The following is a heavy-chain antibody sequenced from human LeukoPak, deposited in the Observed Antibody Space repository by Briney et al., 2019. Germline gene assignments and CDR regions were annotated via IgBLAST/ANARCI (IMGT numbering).Heavy chain of an antibody. CDR2: TYYRSKWFY. CDR1: GDTVSSSSAV. Sequence: SQTLSLTCTISGDTVSSSSAVWPWIRQSPSRGLEWLGRTYYRSKWFYDYAVSVKSRITINPDTSKNQFSLQLNSVTPEDTAVYYCASSPRAHLYCYDSSGYYYGFDYWGQGTLVTVSS. CDR3: ASSPRAHLYCYDSSGYYYGFDY. V-gene: IGHV6-1*01. D-gene: IGHD3-22*01. J-gene: IGHJ4*02.